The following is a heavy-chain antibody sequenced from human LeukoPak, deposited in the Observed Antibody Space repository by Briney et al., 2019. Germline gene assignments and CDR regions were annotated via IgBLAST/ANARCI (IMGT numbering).Heavy chain of an antibody. CDR3: AREDGGTFYYYYYMDV. D-gene: IGHD2-15*01. CDR2: INPNSGGT. Sequence: ASVKVSCKASGYTFTSYYMHWVRQAPGQGLEWMGRINPNSGGTNYAQKFQGRVTMTRDTSISTAYMELSRLRSDGTAVYYCAREDGGTFYYYYYMDVWGKGTTVTVSS. V-gene: IGHV1-2*06. J-gene: IGHJ6*03. CDR1: GYTFTSYY.